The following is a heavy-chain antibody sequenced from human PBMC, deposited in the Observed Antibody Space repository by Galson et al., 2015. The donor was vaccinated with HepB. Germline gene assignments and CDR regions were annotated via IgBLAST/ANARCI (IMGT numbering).Heavy chain of an antibody. J-gene: IGHJ6*02. CDR3: AKDLRIAAAGTSGYGMDV. CDR2: ISYDGSNK. D-gene: IGHD6-13*01. CDR1: GFTFSSYG. Sequence: SLRLSCAASGFTFSSYGMHWVRQAPGKGLEWVAVISYDGSNKKYADSVKGRFTISRDSSKNTLYLQMNSLRAEDTAVYYCAKDLRIAAAGTSGYGMDVWGQGTTVTVSS. V-gene: IGHV3-30*18.